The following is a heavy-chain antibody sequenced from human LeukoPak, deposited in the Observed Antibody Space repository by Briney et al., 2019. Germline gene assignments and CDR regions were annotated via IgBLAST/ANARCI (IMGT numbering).Heavy chain of an antibody. Sequence: PGGSLRLSCAASGFTFSSYAMRWVRQAPGKGLEWVAVISYDGSNKYYAASVKGRFTISSDNSQNTMSLKMNSLRAEDTAVYYCASGFQLVRFLFDYWGQGTLVTASS. V-gene: IGHV3-30-3*01. CDR3: ASGFQLVRFLFDY. J-gene: IGHJ4*02. D-gene: IGHD6-13*01. CDR1: GFTFSSYA. CDR2: ISYDGSNK.